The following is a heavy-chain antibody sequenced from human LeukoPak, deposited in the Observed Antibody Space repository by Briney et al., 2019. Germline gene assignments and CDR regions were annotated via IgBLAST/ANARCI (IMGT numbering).Heavy chain of an antibody. Sequence: PETLSLTCAVYGGSFSGYYWSWIRQPPGKGLEWIGEINHSGSTNYNPSLKSRVTISVDTSKNQFSLKLSSVTAADTAVYYCARGGRSSSGYSNLGGGIDPWGQGTLVTVSS. CDR2: INHSGST. D-gene: IGHD3-22*01. V-gene: IGHV4-34*01. CDR1: GGSFSGYY. CDR3: ARGGRSSSGYSNLGGGIDP. J-gene: IGHJ5*02.